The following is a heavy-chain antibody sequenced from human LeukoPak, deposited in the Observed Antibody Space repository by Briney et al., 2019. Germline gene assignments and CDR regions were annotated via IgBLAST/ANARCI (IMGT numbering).Heavy chain of an antibody. V-gene: IGHV3-7*01. Sequence: GGSLRLSCAASGFPFNYYWMTWVRQAPGKGLEWVAITKQDGSETHYVDSVRGRFTISRDNPKNSLFLQMNSLRGEDTAVYYCARVADSGGWYFDIWGQGTLVTVSS. J-gene: IGHJ4*02. CDR2: TKQDGSET. D-gene: IGHD6-25*01. CDR3: ARVADSGGWYFDI. CDR1: GFPFNYYW.